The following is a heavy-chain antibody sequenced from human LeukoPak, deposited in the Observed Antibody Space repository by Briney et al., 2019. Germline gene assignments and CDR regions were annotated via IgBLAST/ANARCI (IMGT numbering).Heavy chain of an antibody. CDR1: GYTLTELS. CDR2: FDPEDGET. CDR3: AGGRGTVVTTMDYYYYGMDV. V-gene: IGHV1-24*01. D-gene: IGHD4-23*01. Sequence: ASVKVSCKVSGYTLTELSMHWVRQAPGKGLEWMRGFDPEDGETIYAQKFQGRVTMTRDTPISTAYMELSRLRSDDTAVYYCAGGRGTVVTTMDYYYYGMDVWGQGTTVTVSS. J-gene: IGHJ6*02.